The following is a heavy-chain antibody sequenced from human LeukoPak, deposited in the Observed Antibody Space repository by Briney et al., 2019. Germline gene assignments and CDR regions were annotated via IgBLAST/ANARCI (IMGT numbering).Heavy chain of an antibody. D-gene: IGHD1-26*01. CDR3: ARDGLLGATNPFDY. CDR1: GFSVSTKY. Sequence: PGGSLRLSCAASGFSVSTKYMSWVRQAPGKGLEWVSVIYGADGTYYADSVKGRFTISRDNSKNTLYPQMNSLRPEDTAVYYCARDGLLGATNPFDYWGQGTLVTVSS. CDR2: IYGADGT. V-gene: IGHV3-66*01. J-gene: IGHJ4*02.